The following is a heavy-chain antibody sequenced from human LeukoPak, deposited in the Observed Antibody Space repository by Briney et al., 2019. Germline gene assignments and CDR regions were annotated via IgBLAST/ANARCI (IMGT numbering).Heavy chain of an antibody. V-gene: IGHV3-33*01. CDR1: GFTFSSYG. CDR2: IWYDGSDK. J-gene: IGHJ5*02. CDR3: ARDRPLGVYCSSTSCYDSWFDP. Sequence: SGRSLRLSCAASGFTFSSYGMHWVRQAPGKGLEWVAVIWYDGSDKYYADSVTGRFTISRDNSKNTLYLQMNGLRAEDTAVYYCARDRPLGVYCSSTSCYDSWFDPWGQGTLVTVSS. D-gene: IGHD2-2*01.